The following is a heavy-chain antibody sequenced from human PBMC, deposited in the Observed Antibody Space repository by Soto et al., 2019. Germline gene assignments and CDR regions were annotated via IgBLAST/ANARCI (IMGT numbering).Heavy chain of an antibody. J-gene: IGHJ4*02. CDR3: TRGIWFGPLLPRRYFAH. Sequence: PGGSLRLSCVASGFTFSNTDMHWVRQAPGRGLEWVSGIGFAGDTYYPDSVKGRFTISRENAKNSLYLQMSSLRAEDTAVYYCTRGIWFGPLLPRRYFAHWGQGNPVTVPQ. V-gene: IGHV3-13*01. D-gene: IGHD3-10*01. CDR1: GFTFSNTD. CDR2: IGFAGDT.